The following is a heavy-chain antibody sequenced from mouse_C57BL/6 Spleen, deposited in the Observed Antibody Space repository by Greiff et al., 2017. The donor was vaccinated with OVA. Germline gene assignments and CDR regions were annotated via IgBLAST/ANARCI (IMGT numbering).Heavy chain of an antibody. CDR3: ARDEAPYDYDVAWFAY. CDR1: GFTFSSYA. J-gene: IGHJ3*01. V-gene: IGHV5-4*01. D-gene: IGHD2-4*01. CDR2: ISDGGSYT. Sequence: EVHLVESGGGLVKPGGSLKLSCAASGFTFSSYAMSWVRQTPEKRLEWVATISDGGSYTYYTDNVKGRFTISRDNAKNNLYLQMSHLKSEDTAMYYCARDEAPYDYDVAWFAYWGQGTLVTVSA.